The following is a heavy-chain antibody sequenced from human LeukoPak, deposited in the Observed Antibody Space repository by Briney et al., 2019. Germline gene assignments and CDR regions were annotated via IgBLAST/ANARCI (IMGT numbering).Heavy chain of an antibody. CDR3: AKDLHYGSADY. CDR1: GFTFNTYS. V-gene: IGHV3-23*01. J-gene: IGHJ4*02. Sequence: GGSLRLSCEASGFTFNTYSMNWARQAPGKGLEWVSAISGSGGSTYYADSVKGRFTISRDNAKNALYLQMNSLRAEDTAVYYCAKDLHYGSADYWGQGTLVTVSS. CDR2: ISGSGGST. D-gene: IGHD3-10*01.